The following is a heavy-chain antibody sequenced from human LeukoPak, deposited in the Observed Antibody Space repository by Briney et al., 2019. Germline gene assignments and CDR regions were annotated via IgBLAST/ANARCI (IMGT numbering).Heavy chain of an antibody. Sequence: GGSLRLSCAASGFPFSNNVMSWVRQAPGRGLDWLSAIRGSGDTYYADSVKGRFTISRDNSKNMLYLQMNSLRAEDTAVYYCAKTFPYGTTWYGFCDYWGEGALVTVSS. CDR1: GFPFSNNV. CDR3: AKTFPYGTTWYGFCDY. V-gene: IGHV3-23*01. CDR2: IRGSGDT. J-gene: IGHJ4*02. D-gene: IGHD3-3*01.